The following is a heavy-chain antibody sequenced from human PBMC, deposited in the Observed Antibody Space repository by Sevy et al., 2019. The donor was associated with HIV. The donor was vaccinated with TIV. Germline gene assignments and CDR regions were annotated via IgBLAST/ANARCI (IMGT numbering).Heavy chain of an antibody. J-gene: IGHJ4*02. Sequence: GSLRLSCAASGFTFSNYGMHWVRQAPDKGLEWVAVIWNDGSNKYYADSVKGRFTISRDNSKNTLYLQMNSLRVEDTAVYFCARGGDFNDRSAKRDFDYWGQGTLVTVSS. CDR3: ARGGDFNDRSAKRDFDY. CDR1: GFTFSNYG. CDR2: IWNDGSNK. V-gene: IGHV3-33*01. D-gene: IGHD3-22*01.